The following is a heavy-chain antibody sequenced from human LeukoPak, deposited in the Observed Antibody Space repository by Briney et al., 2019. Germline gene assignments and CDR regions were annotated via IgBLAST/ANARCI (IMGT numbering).Heavy chain of an antibody. CDR1: GFTFSTYF. D-gene: IGHD4-17*01. J-gene: IGHJ4*02. Sequence: GGSPRLSCAASGFTFSTYFMHWVRQAPGKGLVWVSRINSDGSTTSHADSVKGRFTISRDNAKNTLYLQMDSLRAEDTAVYFCARGVHYGSDYWGQGTLVNVFS. V-gene: IGHV3-74*01. CDR2: INSDGSTT. CDR3: ARGVHYGSDY.